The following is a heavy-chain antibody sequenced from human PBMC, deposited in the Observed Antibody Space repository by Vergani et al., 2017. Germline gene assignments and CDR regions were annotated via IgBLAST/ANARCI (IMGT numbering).Heavy chain of an antibody. CDR1: GYTFTSYG. D-gene: IGHD2-2*01. V-gene: IGHV1-18*04. CDR3: ARDPDIVVVXAAPYYYYYYGMDV. J-gene: IGHJ6*02. Sequence: QVQLVQSGAEVKKPGASVKVSCMASGYTFTSYGISWVRQAPGQGLEWMGWISAYNGNTNYAQKLQGRVTMTTDTSTSTAYMELRSLRSDDTAVYYCARDPDIVVVXAAPYYYYYYGMDVWGQGTTVTVSS. CDR2: ISAYNGNT.